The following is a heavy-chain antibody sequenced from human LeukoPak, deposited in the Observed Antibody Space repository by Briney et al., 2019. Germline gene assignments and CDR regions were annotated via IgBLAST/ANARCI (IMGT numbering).Heavy chain of an antibody. V-gene: IGHV1-2*02. J-gene: IGHJ6*02. CDR2: INPNSGGT. D-gene: IGHD3-3*01. CDR3: ARGGVADYGMDV. Sequence: ASVKVSCKASGYTFTGYYMHWVRQAPGQGLEWMGWINPNSGGTNCAQKFQGRVTMTRDTSISTAYMELSRLRSDDTAVYYCARGGVADYGMDVWGQGTTVTVSS. CDR1: GYTFTGYY.